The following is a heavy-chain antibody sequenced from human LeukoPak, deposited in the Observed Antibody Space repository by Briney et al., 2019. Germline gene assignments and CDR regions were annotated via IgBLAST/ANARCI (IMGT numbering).Heavy chain of an antibody. Sequence: SVTLSLTCTVSGGSISSYYWSWIRQPPGKGLEWIGYIYYSGSTNSNPSLKSRVTISVDTSKNQFSLKLSSVTAADTAVYYCARVYYDSSAIEAFDIWGQGTMVTVSS. D-gene: IGHD3-22*01. J-gene: IGHJ3*02. CDR3: ARVYYDSSAIEAFDI. CDR1: GGSISSYY. V-gene: IGHV4-59*01. CDR2: IYYSGST.